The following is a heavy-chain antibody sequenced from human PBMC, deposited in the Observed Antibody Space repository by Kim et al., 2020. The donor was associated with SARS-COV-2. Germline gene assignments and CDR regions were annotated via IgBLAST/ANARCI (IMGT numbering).Heavy chain of an antibody. V-gene: IGHV1-46*01. J-gene: IGHJ4*02. Sequence: ASVKVSCKASGYTFTSHYMHWVRQAPGQGLEWMGIINPRGGFTSYAQRFQGRVTMTRDTSTSTVYMELSSLRSEYTAVYYCARISLAAAGQFDYWGQGTLVTVSS. CDR1: GYTFTSHY. CDR2: INPRGGFT. CDR3: ARISLAAAGQFDY. D-gene: IGHD6-13*01.